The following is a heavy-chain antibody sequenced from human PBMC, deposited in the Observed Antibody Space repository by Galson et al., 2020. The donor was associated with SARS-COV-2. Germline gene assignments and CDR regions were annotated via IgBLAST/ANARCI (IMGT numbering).Heavy chain of an antibody. D-gene: IGHD2-21*01. Sequence: ASVKVSCKVSGYTLTELSMHWVRQAPGKGLEWMGGFDPEDGETIYAQKFQGRVTMTEDTSTDTAYMELSSLRSEDTAVYYCATVVAYSFLYYYYGMDVWGQGTTVTVSS. CDR2: FDPEDGET. J-gene: IGHJ6*02. CDR3: ATVVAYSFLYYYYGMDV. CDR1: GYTLTELS. V-gene: IGHV1-24*01.